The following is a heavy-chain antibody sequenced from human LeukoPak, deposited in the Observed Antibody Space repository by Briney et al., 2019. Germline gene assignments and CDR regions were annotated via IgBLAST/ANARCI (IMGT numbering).Heavy chain of an antibody. V-gene: IGHV3-30*02. CDR2: IRYDGSIK. CDR1: GFTFSSYG. D-gene: IGHD6-13*01. J-gene: IGHJ4*02. CDR3: AKGYRGSSWYDGFDY. Sequence: GGSLRLSCAASGFTFSSYGMHWIRQAPGKGLEWVAFIRYDGSIKYYADSVKGRFTISRDNSKDTLYLQMNSLRAEDTAVYYCAKGYRGSSWYDGFDYWGQGTLVTVSS.